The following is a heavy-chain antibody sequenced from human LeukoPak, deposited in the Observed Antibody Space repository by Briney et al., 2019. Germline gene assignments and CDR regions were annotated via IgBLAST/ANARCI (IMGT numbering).Heavy chain of an antibody. V-gene: IGHV3-23*01. D-gene: IGHD6-6*01. J-gene: IGHJ4*02. CDR3: ARGQLPGD. Sequence: ANSVKGRFTISRDKSKNTLYLQMNSLRAEDTAVYYCARGQLPGDWGQGTLVTVSS.